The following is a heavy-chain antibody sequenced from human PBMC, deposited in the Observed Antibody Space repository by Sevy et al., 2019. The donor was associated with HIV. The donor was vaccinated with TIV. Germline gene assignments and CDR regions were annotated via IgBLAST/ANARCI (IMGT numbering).Heavy chain of an antibody. CDR3: TIERFRDCSGGTCLSSDF. V-gene: IGHV3-15*01. D-gene: IGHD2-15*01. J-gene: IGHJ4*02. Sequence: GGCLRLSCAASGFTFSNAWMNWVRQAPGKGLEWIGRIRSKSDGETTDDAAPVKGRFTISRDDSKNTLYLQMNNLKTEDTGVHYCTIERFRDCSGGTCLSSDFWGQGTLVTVSS. CDR2: IRSKSDGETT. CDR1: GFTFSNAW.